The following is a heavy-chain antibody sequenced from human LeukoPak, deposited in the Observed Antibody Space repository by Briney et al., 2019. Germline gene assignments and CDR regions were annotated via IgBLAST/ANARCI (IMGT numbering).Heavy chain of an antibody. CDR3: AIFSSRSYYYYMDV. V-gene: IGHV1-69*13. CDR2: IIPIFGTP. CDR1: GYTFTSYY. D-gene: IGHD2-2*01. J-gene: IGHJ6*03. Sequence: GASVKVSCKASGYTFTSYYMHWVRQAPGQGPEWMGGIIPIFGTPSYAQRFQGRLTITADESTSTAYMDLGSLRSEDTAVYYCAIFSSRSYYYYMDVWGKGTTVTVSS.